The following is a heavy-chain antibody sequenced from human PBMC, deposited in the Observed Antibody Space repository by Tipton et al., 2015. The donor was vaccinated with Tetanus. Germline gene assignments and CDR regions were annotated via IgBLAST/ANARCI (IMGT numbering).Heavy chain of an antibody. CDR2: ISGSGGST. Sequence: GSLRLSCAASGFTFDDYAMHWVRQAPGKGLEWVSGISGSGGSTYYADSVKGRFTISRDNSKNTLYLQMNSLRAEDTAVYYCAKDGTYYYGSRYYYYGMDVWGQGTTVTVSS. V-gene: IGHV3-23*01. CDR1: GFTFDDYA. J-gene: IGHJ6*02. D-gene: IGHD3-10*01. CDR3: AKDGTYYYGSRYYYYGMDV.